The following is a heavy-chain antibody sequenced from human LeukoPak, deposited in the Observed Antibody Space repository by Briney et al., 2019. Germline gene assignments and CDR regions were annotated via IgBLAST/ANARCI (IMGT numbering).Heavy chain of an antibody. Sequence: GGSLRLSCAASGFTFSSSAMSWVRQAPGKGLEWVSAISNNGGYTYYADSVQGRFTISRDNSKNTLYVQVNSLGTEDTAAYYCAKGSYYDSSGSFYFDYWGQGTLVTVSS. D-gene: IGHD3-22*01. CDR1: GFTFSSSA. CDR2: ISNNGGYT. V-gene: IGHV3-23*01. J-gene: IGHJ4*02. CDR3: AKGSYYDSSGSFYFDY.